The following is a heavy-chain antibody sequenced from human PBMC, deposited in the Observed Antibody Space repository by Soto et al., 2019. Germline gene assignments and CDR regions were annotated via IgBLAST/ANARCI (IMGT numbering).Heavy chain of an antibody. J-gene: IGHJ6*02. V-gene: IGHV3-15*07. D-gene: IGHD6-13*01. CDR2: IKSKTDGGTT. CDR3: STGKQQLVPRFYYYYGMDV. CDR1: VFTFSNAW. Sequence: PGGSLRLSCAASVFTFSNAWMNWVRQAPGKGLEWVGRIKSKTDGGTTDYAAPVKGRFTISRDDSKNTLYLQMNSLKTEDTAVYYCSTGKQQLVPRFYYYYGMDVWGQGTTVTVSS.